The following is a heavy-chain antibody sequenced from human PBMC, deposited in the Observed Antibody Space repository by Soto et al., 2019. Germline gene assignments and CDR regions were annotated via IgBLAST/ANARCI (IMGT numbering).Heavy chain of an antibody. Sequence: EEHLVESGGGLVQSGGSLRLSCAASGFTFTEYWMHWVRQVPGKGLVWVSRINADGTSTNYADSGKGRFTICRDNAKNTVYLQMNSLRAEDTAVFYCARGIKNYYGTDVWGQGTTVTVSS. CDR1: GFTFTEYW. D-gene: IGHD3-16*01. V-gene: IGHV3-74*01. CDR2: INADGTST. J-gene: IGHJ6*02. CDR3: ARGIKNYYGTDV.